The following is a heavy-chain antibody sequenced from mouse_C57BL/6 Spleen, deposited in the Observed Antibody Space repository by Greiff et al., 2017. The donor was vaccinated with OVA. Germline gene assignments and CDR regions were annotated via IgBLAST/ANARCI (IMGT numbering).Heavy chain of an antibody. J-gene: IGHJ2*01. Sequence: VQLQQSGPELVKPGASVKISCKASGYTFTDYYINWVKQRPGQGLEWIGWIFPGSGSTYYNEKFKGKATLTVDKSSSTAYMLLSSLTSEDSAVYFCARFAYYSNGGFDYWGQGTTLTVSS. D-gene: IGHD2-5*01. CDR3: ARFAYYSNGGFDY. V-gene: IGHV1-75*01. CDR1: GYTFTDYY. CDR2: IFPGSGST.